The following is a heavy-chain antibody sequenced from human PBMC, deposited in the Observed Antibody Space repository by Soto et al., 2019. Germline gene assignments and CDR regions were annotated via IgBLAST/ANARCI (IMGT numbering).Heavy chain of an antibody. CDR1: GYTFTSYA. CDR3: ARDKKNVDIVANLPYYYYYGMDV. CDR2: INAGNGNT. V-gene: IGHV1-3*01. J-gene: IGHJ6*02. D-gene: IGHD5-12*01. Sequence: ASVKVSCKASGYTFTSYAMHWVRQAPGQRLEWMGWINAGNGNTKYSQKLQGRVTITRDTSASTAYMELSSLRSEDTAVYYCARDKKNVDIVANLPYYYYYGMDVWGQGTTVTVSS.